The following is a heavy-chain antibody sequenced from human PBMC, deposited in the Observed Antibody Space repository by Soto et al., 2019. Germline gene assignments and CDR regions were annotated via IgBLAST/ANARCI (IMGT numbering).Heavy chain of an antibody. J-gene: IGHJ6*02. CDR2: IYWDDDK. CDR1: GFSLSTSGVG. CDR3: AYLPCSGGSCYWFSFSGMDV. V-gene: IGHV2-5*02. Sequence: QITLKESGPTLVKPTQTLTLTCTFSGFSLSTSGVGVAWIRQPPGKALEWLAPIYWDDDKRYRPPLESRLTITKDTSKNQVGLTMTNMDSVDTATYYCAYLPCSGGSCYWFSFSGMDVWGQGTTVTVSS. D-gene: IGHD2-15*01.